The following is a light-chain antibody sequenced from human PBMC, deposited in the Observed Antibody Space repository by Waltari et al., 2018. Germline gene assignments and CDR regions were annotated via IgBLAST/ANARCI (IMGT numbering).Light chain of an antibody. Sequence: QSDLTQPASQSGSPGQSITISCTGTSSDVGGYNYVSWYQQHPGNAPKLMIYDVSNRPSGVSNRFSGSKSGNTASLTISGLQAEDEADYYCSSYTSSSTVVFGGGTKLTVL. J-gene: IGLJ2*01. CDR1: SSDVGGYNY. CDR3: SSYTSSSTVV. CDR2: DVS. V-gene: IGLV2-14*03.